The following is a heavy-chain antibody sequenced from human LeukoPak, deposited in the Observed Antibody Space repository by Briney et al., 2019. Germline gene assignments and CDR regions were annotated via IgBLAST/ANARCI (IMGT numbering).Heavy chain of an antibody. D-gene: IGHD4-17*01. V-gene: IGHV3-23*01. CDR2: ISGSGDST. J-gene: IGHJ4*02. CDR3: ARGTVTTDLDY. Sequence: GGSLRLSCAASGFTFSNYAMRWVRQAPGKGLEWVSGISGSGDSTYYADSVKGRFTISRDNSKNTLYLQMNSLRAEDTAVYYCARGTVTTDLDYWGQGTLVTVSS. CDR1: GFTFSNYA.